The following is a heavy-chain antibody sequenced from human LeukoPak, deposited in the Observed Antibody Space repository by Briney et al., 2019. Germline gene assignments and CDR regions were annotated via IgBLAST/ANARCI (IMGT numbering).Heavy chain of an antibody. Sequence: PSETLSLTCAVYGGSFSGYYWSWIRQPPGKGLEWIGEINHSGSTNYNPSLKSRVTISVDTSKNQFSLKLSSVTAADTAVYYCARWRTQDAFWSGYPSRYYYYGMDVWGQGTTVTVSS. CDR2: INHSGST. J-gene: IGHJ6*02. D-gene: IGHD3-3*01. CDR3: ARWRTQDAFWSGYPSRYYYYGMDV. V-gene: IGHV4-34*01. CDR1: GGSFSGYY.